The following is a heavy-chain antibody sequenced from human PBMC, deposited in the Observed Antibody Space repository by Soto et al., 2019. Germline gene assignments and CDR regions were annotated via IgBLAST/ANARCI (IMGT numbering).Heavy chain of an antibody. Sequence: QLQLQESGPGLVKPSETLSLTCTVSGGSISSSGYYWGWMRQPPGKGLEWMGRSHYGGRTYYNPSLHSRTTTAVDTSKTQSSPQLTCVSAAYTAAYYCASLPRYGEQKAGFWGQGTLVTVSS. CDR1: GGSISSSGYY. V-gene: IGHV4-39*01. J-gene: IGHJ4*02. D-gene: IGHD4-17*01. CDR3: ASLPRYGEQKAGF. CDR2: SHYGGRT.